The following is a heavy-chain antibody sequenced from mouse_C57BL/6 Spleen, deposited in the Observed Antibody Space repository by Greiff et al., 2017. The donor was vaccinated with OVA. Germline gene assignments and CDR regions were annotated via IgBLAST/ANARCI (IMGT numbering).Heavy chain of an antibody. J-gene: IGHJ2*01. Sequence: QVQLQQSGAELASPGASVTLSCKASGYTFTDYFMNWVKQRPGQGLEWIGRIYPVSGDTNYNQKFMGKATFSVDRSSSTVYMVLNSLTSEDPAVYYCGGGSNLDYWGQGTTLTVSA. CDR1: GYTFTDYF. CDR2: IYPVSGDT. D-gene: IGHD2-5*01. CDR3: GGGSNLDY. V-gene: IGHV1-11*01.